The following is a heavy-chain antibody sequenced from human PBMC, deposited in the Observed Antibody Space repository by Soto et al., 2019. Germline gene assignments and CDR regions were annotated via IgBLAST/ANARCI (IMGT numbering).Heavy chain of an antibody. CDR2: INHSGST. CDR1: GGSFSGYY. J-gene: IGHJ3*02. Sequence: PSETLSLTCAVYGGSFSGYYWSWIRQPPGKGLEWIGEINHSGSTNYNPSLKSRVTISVDTSKNRFSLKLSSVTAADTAVYYCARGGCGGGSSWYRAFDIWGQGTMVTVS. V-gene: IGHV4-34*01. CDR3: ARGGCGGGSSWYRAFDI. D-gene: IGHD6-13*01.